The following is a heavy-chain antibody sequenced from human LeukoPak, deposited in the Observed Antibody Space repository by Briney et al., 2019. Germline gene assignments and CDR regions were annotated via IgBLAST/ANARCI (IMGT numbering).Heavy chain of an antibody. CDR2: IYSDDTT. CDR1: GITFDNNY. CDR3: ARVLRGYDSSAYYYHSFDY. D-gene: IGHD3-22*01. Sequence: GGSLRLSCVVSGITFDNNYMICVRQAPGKGLEGVSLIYSDDTTHYADSVKGRFSISRDISQNTLYLHMNSLRAENTAVYYCARVLRGYDSSAYYYHSFDYWGQGTLVTVSS. J-gene: IGHJ4*02. V-gene: IGHV3-66*01.